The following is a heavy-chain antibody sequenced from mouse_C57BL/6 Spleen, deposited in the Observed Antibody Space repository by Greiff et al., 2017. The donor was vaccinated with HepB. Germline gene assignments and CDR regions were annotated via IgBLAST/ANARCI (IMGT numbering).Heavy chain of an antibody. CDR3: ARVTGENYFDY. Sequence: EVQLQESGGGLVKPGGSLKLSCAASGFTFSSYAMSWVRQTPEKRLEWVATISDGGSYTYYPDNVKGRFTISRDNAKNNLYLQMSHLKSEDTAMYYCARVTGENYFDYWGQGTTLTVSS. CDR2: ISDGGSYT. V-gene: IGHV5-4*01. J-gene: IGHJ2*01. D-gene: IGHD4-1*01. CDR1: GFTFSSYA.